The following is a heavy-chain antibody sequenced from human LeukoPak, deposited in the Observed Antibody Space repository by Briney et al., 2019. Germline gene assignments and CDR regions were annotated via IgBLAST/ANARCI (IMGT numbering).Heavy chain of an antibody. Sequence: SETLSLTCAVYGGSFSGDYWSWIRQPPGKGLEWSGEINHSGSTNYNPSLKSRVTISVDTSKNQFSLKLSSVTAADTAVYYCARGSAAILRYFQHWGQGTLVTVSS. J-gene: IGHJ1*01. CDR2: INHSGST. CDR3: ARGSAAILRYFQH. D-gene: IGHD2-2*02. V-gene: IGHV4-34*01. CDR1: GGSFSGDY.